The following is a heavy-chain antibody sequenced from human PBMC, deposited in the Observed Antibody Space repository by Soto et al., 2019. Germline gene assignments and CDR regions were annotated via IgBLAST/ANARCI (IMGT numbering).Heavy chain of an antibody. CDR1: GFTFSSYA. CDR2: ISYDGSNK. Sequence: QVQLVESGGGVVQPGRSLRLSCAASGFTFSSYAMHWVRQAPGKGLEWVAVISYDGSNKYYADSVKGRFTISRDNSKNTLYLQMNSLRAEDTAVYYCARDPENTVVTAGGYFDYWGQGTLVTVSS. CDR3: ARDPENTVVTAGGYFDY. V-gene: IGHV3-30-3*01. D-gene: IGHD2-15*01. J-gene: IGHJ4*02.